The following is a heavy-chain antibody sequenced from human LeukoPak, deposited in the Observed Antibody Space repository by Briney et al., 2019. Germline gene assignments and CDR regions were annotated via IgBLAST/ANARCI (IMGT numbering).Heavy chain of an antibody. Sequence: PGRSLRLSCAASGFTFDDYAMHWVRQAPGKGLEWVSGISWNSGSIGYADSVKGRFTISRDNAKNSLYLQMNSLRAEDMALYYCAIGLGSSSWFSFDHWRQETLVTVSS. CDR1: GFTFDDYA. V-gene: IGHV3-9*03. J-gene: IGHJ4*02. D-gene: IGHD6-13*01. CDR3: AIGLGSSSWFSFDH. CDR2: ISWNSGSI.